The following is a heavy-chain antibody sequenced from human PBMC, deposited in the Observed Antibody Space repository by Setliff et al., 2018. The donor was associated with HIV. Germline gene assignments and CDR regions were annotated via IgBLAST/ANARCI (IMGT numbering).Heavy chain of an antibody. V-gene: IGHV3-23*01. J-gene: IGHJ6*04. CDR3: ARGDLGYGTSTDCSLMDV. Sequence: PGGSLRLSCAASGFTFSSYAMNWVRQAPGKGLEWVSVIGGSGGSTYYADSVKGRFTISRDNAKNSLYLQMNSLRVEDTALYYCARGDLGYGTSTDCSLMDVWGKGTTVTVSS. D-gene: IGHD2-2*01. CDR1: GFTFSSYA. CDR2: IGGSGGST.